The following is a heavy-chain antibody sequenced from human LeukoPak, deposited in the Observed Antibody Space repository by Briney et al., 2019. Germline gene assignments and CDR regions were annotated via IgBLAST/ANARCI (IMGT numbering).Heavy chain of an antibody. D-gene: IGHD1-26*01. Sequence: GASVKVSCKASGYIFNNYGISWVRQAPGQGLEWMGWISAFNGNTHYAQNVQGRVTMTTDTSTSTAYMELRSLRSDDTAVYYCARDRAKWELVPLDYWGQGTLVTVSS. CDR2: ISAFNGNT. V-gene: IGHV1-18*01. J-gene: IGHJ4*02. CDR1: GYIFNNYG. CDR3: ARDRAKWELVPLDY.